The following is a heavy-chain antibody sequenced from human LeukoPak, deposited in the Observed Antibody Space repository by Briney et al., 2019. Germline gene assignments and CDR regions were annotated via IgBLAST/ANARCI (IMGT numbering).Heavy chain of an antibody. V-gene: IGHV1-8*01. Sequence: ASVKVSCKASGYTFTSYDINWVRQATGQGLEWMGWMNPNSGNTGYAQKFQGRVTMTRDTSISTAYMELSRLRSDDTAVYYCARGGYSGYDYPKHFDYWGQGTLVTVSS. D-gene: IGHD5-12*01. J-gene: IGHJ4*02. CDR1: GYTFTSYD. CDR2: MNPNSGNT. CDR3: ARGGYSGYDYPKHFDY.